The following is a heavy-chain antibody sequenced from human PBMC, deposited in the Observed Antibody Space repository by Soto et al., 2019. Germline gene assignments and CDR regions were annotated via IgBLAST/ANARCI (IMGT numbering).Heavy chain of an antibody. Sequence: PGESLKISCRTSVYRFTSYWIAWVRQMPGKGLEWMGIIFPSDSDIRYSPSFQGQVTISADRSTSTVFLQWASLKASDTAVYFCARKDKSGYFNWFDPWGQGTLVTVSS. CDR1: VYRFTSYW. J-gene: IGHJ5*02. V-gene: IGHV5-51*01. CDR3: ARKDKSGYFNWFDP. CDR2: IFPSDSDI. D-gene: IGHD3-22*01.